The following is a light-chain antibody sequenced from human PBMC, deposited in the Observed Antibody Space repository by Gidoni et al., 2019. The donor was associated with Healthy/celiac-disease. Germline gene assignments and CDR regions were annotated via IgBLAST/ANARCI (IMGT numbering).Light chain of an antibody. CDR3: GTCDSSLSAGV. CDR2: DNN. V-gene: IGLV1-51*01. CDR1: SSNIGNNY. J-gene: IGLJ3*02. Sequence: QSVLTQPPSVSAAPGPKVTISCYGRSSNIGNNYVSWYQHLPGTAPKLLMYDNNKRPSGIPDRFSGSKSGTSATLGITGLQTGDEADYYCGTCDSSLSAGVFGGGTKLTVL.